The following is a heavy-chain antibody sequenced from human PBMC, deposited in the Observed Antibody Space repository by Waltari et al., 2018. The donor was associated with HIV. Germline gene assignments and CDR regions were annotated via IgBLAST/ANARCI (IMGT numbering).Heavy chain of an antibody. CDR2: ITRYTANT. D-gene: IGHD3-16*02. V-gene: IGHV1-18*01. J-gene: IGHJ4*02. CDR1: GYHFINYP. Sequence: QIRLFQSDHAVRKPGASVTISCRTSGYHFINYPTTWVRQSFGQRLDWMGGITRYTANTNYTRESQGRVTLTTDAAAATAYLELRDLRPDDTAMYFCTRGNIWGSYRYFDYWGPGTLVTVS. CDR3: TRGNIWGSYRYFDY.